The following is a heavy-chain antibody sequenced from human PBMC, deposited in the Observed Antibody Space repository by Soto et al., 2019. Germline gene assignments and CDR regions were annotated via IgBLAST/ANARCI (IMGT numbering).Heavy chain of an antibody. J-gene: IGHJ4*02. Sequence: ASVKVSCKASGDTFSSYAISWVRQAPGQGLEWMGGIIPILGTPNYAQKFQGRVTITADKSTSTAYMELSSLRSEDTAVYYCARERARYDRSGYYRPDYWGQGTLVTVSS. CDR2: IIPILGTP. V-gene: IGHV1-69*10. CDR1: GDTFSSYA. D-gene: IGHD3-22*01. CDR3: ARERARYDRSGYYRPDY.